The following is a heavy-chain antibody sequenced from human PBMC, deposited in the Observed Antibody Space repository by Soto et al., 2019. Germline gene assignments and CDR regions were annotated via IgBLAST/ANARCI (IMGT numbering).Heavy chain of an antibody. J-gene: IGHJ3*02. V-gene: IGHV1-18*01. CDR1: GYTFRDYG. CDR3: ARDGRQFVPNSGNFAI. CDR2: ISAYNGDT. Sequence: QVQLVQSGPELKKPGASVKVCCKASGYTFRDYGINWVRQAPGQGLEWMGWISAYNGDTNYAPKFQGRAAMATDTPTSTAYMELRSLKSDDTGVYYCARDGRQFVPNSGNFAIWGQGTTVTVSS. D-gene: IGHD6-6*01.